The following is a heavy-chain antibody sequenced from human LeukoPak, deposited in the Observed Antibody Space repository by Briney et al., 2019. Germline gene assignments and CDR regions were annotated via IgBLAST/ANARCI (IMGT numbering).Heavy chain of an antibody. V-gene: IGHV3-49*04. J-gene: IGHJ6*02. Sequence: GGSLRLSCTGSGFTFGDHAMSWVRQAPGKGLEGVGFIRSKAYRGTTEYAASVKGRFTISRDDSASIAYLQMNSLKTEDTAVYYCARGPIQLWIHNAMDVWGQGTTVTVSS. D-gene: IGHD1-1*01. CDR1: GFTFGDHA. CDR3: ARGPIQLWIHNAMDV. CDR2: IRSKAYRGTT.